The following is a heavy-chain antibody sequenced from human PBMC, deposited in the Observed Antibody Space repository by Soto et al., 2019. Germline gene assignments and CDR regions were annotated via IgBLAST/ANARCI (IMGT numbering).Heavy chain of an antibody. CDR3: ASGGGYCSGGSCYSE. J-gene: IGHJ4*02. D-gene: IGHD2-15*01. CDR1: GGTFSSYT. CDR2: IIPILGIA. V-gene: IGHV1-69*02. Sequence: QVQLVQSGAEVKKPGSSVKVSCKASGGTFSSYTISWVRQAPGQGLEWTGRIIPILGIANYAQKFQGRVTITADKSTSTAYMELRSLRSEDTAVYYCASGGGYCSGGSCYSEWGQGTLVTVSS.